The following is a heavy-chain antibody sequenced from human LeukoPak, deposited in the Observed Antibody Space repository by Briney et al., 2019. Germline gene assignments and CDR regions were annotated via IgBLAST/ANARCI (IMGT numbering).Heavy chain of an antibody. Sequence: GSLRLSCAASGFIFSPYAMSWVRQAPGKGLEWIGSIYHVGGTYYNPSLKSRVTISIDTSKNQFSLKLSSVTAADTAVYYCARDKGIAAAGTYWDAFDIWGQGTMVTVSS. J-gene: IGHJ3*02. CDR1: GFIFSPYA. D-gene: IGHD6-13*01. V-gene: IGHV4-4*02. CDR3: ARDKGIAAAGTYWDAFDI. CDR2: IYHVGGT.